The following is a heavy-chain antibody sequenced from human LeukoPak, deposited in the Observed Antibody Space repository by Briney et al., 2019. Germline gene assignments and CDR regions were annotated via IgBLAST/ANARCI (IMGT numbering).Heavy chain of an antibody. CDR3: ARGPYGGNHNDAFDI. Sequence: SETLSLTCAVYGGSFSGYYWSWIRQPPGKGLEWIGEINHSGSTNYNPSLKSRVTISVDTSKNQFSLKLSSVTAADTAVYYCARGPYGGNHNDAFDIWGQGTMVTVSS. D-gene: IGHD4-23*01. J-gene: IGHJ3*02. CDR1: GGSFSGYY. V-gene: IGHV4-34*01. CDR2: INHSGST.